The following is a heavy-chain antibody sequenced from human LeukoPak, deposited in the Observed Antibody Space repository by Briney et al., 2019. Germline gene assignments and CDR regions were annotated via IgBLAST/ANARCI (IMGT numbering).Heavy chain of an antibody. D-gene: IGHD3-22*01. CDR2: IKSDGRA. CDR1: GFTLSSYW. J-gene: IGHJ1*01. Sequence: GGSLSHSCAASGFTLSSYWMHWVRQAPGKGLVWVSRIKSDGRANYADSVKGRFTISRDNAKNTVSLQMNSLRAEDTGVYYCARAPSEIGGYYPEYFRHWGQGTLVIVSS. V-gene: IGHV3-74*01. CDR3: ARAPSEIGGYYPEYFRH.